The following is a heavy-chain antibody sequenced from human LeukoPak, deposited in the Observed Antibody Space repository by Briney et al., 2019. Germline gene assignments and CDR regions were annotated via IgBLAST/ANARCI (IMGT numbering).Heavy chain of an antibody. CDR2: ISYDGSNK. CDR1: GFTFSSYA. Sequence: GGSLRLSCAASGFTFSSYAMPWVRQAPGKGLEWVAVISYDGSNKYYADSVKGRFTISRDNSKNTLYLQMNSLRAEDTAVYSCAKANSLDCSGYPPPPYGMDVWGQGTTVTVSS. J-gene: IGHJ6*02. CDR3: AKANSLDCSGYPPPPYGMDV. V-gene: IGHV3-30-3*01. D-gene: IGHD3-22*01.